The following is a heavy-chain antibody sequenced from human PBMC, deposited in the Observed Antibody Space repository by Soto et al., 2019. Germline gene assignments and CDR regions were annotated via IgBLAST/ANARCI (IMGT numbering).Heavy chain of an antibody. CDR3: AKFHGKYYYYYYGMDV. J-gene: IGHJ6*02. D-gene: IGHD1-1*01. CDR1: GFTFSSYG. CDR2: ISYDGSNK. V-gene: IGHV3-30*18. Sequence: HPGGSLRLSCAASGFTFSSYGMHWVRQAPGKGLEWVAVISYDGSNKYYADSVKGRFTISRDNSKNTLYLQMNSLRAEDTAVYYCAKFHGKYYYYYYGMDVWGQGTTVTVSS.